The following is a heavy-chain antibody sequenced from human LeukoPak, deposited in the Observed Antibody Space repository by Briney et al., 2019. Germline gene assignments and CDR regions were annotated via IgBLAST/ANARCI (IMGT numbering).Heavy chain of an antibody. Sequence: PSETLSLTCAVSGGSISSGGYSWSWIRQPPGKGLEWIGYIYHSGSTYYNPSLKSRVTISVDTSKNQFSLKLSSVTAADTAVYYCARHCSSTSCYLASAFDIWGQGTMVTVSS. CDR1: GGSISSGGYS. CDR3: ARHCSSTSCYLASAFDI. V-gene: IGHV4-30-2*01. D-gene: IGHD2-2*01. CDR2: IYHSGST. J-gene: IGHJ3*02.